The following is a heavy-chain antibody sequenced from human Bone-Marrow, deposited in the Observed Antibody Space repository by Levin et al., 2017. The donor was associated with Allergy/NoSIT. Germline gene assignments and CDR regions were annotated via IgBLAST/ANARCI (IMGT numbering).Heavy chain of an antibody. V-gene: IGHV1-8*01. CDR2: MNPNSGNT. D-gene: IGHD6-13*01. Sequence: ASVKVSCKASGYTFTSYDINWVRQATGQGLEWMGWMNPNSGNTGYAQKFQGRVTMTRNTSMSTAYMELSSLRSEDTAVYYCARFEHVLTGIVAASRSGYYYYDMDVWGQGTTVTVSS. CDR3: ARFEHVLTGIVAASRSGYYYYDMDV. J-gene: IGHJ6*02. CDR1: GYTFTSYD.